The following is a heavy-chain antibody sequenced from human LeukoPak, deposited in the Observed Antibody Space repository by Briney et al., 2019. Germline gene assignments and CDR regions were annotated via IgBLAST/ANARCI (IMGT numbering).Heavy chain of an antibody. V-gene: IGHV4-61*02. Sequence: PSGTLSLTCTVSGGSINSGTNYWICIRQPAGKGLEWFVRIYTSGITNYNPSLKRRVTLSVDTSKNQFFLMISSVTAANTAVYFCARVFDSGSQAYFYYMDVWGKGTTVTMSS. J-gene: IGHJ6*03. CDR1: GGSINSGTNY. D-gene: IGHD3-10*01. CDR3: ARVFDSGSQAYFYYMDV. CDR2: IYTSGIT.